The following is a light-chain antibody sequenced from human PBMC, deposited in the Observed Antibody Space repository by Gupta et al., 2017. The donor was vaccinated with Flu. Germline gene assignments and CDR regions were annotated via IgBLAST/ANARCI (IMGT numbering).Light chain of an antibody. CDR3: QAWDTHSTV. J-gene: IGLJ1*01. Sequence: PGQTASITCSGGKLGEKVVCWYQQKPGQSPVLVIYQDKRRPSGIPERYSGSMSGNTATLTISGTQPMDEADYYCQAWDTHSTVFGPGTKVTVL. CDR2: QDK. V-gene: IGLV3-1*01. CDR1: KLGEKV.